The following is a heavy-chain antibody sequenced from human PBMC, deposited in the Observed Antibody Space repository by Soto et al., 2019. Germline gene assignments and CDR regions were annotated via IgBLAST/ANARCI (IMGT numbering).Heavy chain of an antibody. V-gene: IGHV4-59*08. CDR2: IYYSGST. J-gene: IGHJ3*02. D-gene: IGHD2-15*01. CDR1: GGSISSYY. CDR3: ARLVRYCSGGSCYFTRDAFDI. Sequence: PSETLSLTCTVSGGSISSYYWSWIRQPPGKGLEWIGYIYYSGSTNYNPSLKSRVTISVDTSKNQFSLKLSSVTAADTAVYYCARLVRYCSGGSCYFTRDAFDIWGQGTMVTXSS.